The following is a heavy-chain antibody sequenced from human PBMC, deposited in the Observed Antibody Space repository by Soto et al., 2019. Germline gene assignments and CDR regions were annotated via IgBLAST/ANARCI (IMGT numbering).Heavy chain of an antibody. CDR3: ARDSDTRSGPSHFDY. CDR2: ISSSSSYI. D-gene: IGHD3-3*01. Sequence: PGGSLRLSCAASGFTFSSYWMSWVRQAPGKGLEWVSSISSSSSYIYYADSVKGRFTISRDNAKNSLYLQMNSLRAEDTAVYYCARDSDTRSGPSHFDYWGQGTLVTVSS. V-gene: IGHV3-21*01. CDR1: GFTFSSYW. J-gene: IGHJ4*02.